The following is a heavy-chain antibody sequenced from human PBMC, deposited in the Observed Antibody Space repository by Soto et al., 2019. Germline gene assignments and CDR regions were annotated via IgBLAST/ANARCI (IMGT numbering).Heavy chain of an antibody. D-gene: IGHD6-13*01. Sequence: PGGSLRLSWAHSKFSCSDYYMSWIRQAPGKGLEWVSYISSSNAYTNYADSVKGRFTISRDNAKNLFYLQMNSLRAEDTAVYCCARGRSSSWYRDGLDVWGQGTTVTVSS. CDR1: KFSCSDYY. J-gene: IGHJ6*02. CDR2: ISSSNAYT. V-gene: IGHV3-11*06. CDR3: ARGRSSSWYRDGLDV.